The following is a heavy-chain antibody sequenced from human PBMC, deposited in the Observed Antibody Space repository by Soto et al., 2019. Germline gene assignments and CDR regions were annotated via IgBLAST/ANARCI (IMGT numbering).Heavy chain of an antibody. V-gene: IGHV1-18*01. CDR2: INAYNGNT. CDR1: GYTFTSYG. CDR3: ARDWFGVDY. Sequence: QVQLVQSGAEVKKPGASVKVSCKASGYTFTSYGISWVRQAPGQGLEWMGWINAYNGNTNYAQNFQGRVTMTTDTFTSTAYMELRSLRSHDTAVYYCARDWFGVDYWGQGTLVTVSS. D-gene: IGHD3-16*01. J-gene: IGHJ4*02.